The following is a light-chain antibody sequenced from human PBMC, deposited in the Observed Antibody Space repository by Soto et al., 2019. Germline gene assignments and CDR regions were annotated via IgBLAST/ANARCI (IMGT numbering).Light chain of an antibody. V-gene: IGKV3-15*01. CDR2: DAS. Sequence: EIVLTQSPATLSLSPGERATLSCRASQSINRHLAWYRQKPGQAPRLLIYDASTRATGIPARFSGSGSGTEFTLTISGLQSEDFAVYFCQQYKSWPITFGQGTRLE. CDR3: QQYKSWPIT. CDR1: QSINRH. J-gene: IGKJ5*01.